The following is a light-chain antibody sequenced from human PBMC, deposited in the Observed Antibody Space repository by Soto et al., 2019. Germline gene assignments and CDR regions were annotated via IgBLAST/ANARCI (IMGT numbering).Light chain of an antibody. V-gene: IGKV1-9*01. J-gene: IGKJ5*01. CDR2: AAS. CDR3: QQLNSYPIT. CDR1: QGISSF. Sequence: IQLTQSPSSLSASVGDSVTITSRASQGISSFLAWYQQKPGKAPKLLIYAASTLQSGVPSRFSGSGSGTDFTLTISSLQPEDFATYFCQQLNSYPITFGQGTRLEIE.